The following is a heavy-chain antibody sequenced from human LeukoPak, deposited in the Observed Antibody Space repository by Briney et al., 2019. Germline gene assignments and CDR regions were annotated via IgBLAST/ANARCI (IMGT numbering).Heavy chain of an antibody. Sequence: GASVKVSCKASGYTLTSYDINWVRQATGQGLEWMGWMNPNSGNTGYAQKFQGRVTMTRNTSISTAYMELSSLRSEDTAVYYCARVAGTYYYYYMDVWGKGTTVTISS. CDR3: ARVAGTYYYYYMDV. D-gene: IGHD2-15*01. CDR1: GYTLTSYD. CDR2: MNPNSGNT. J-gene: IGHJ6*03. V-gene: IGHV1-8*01.